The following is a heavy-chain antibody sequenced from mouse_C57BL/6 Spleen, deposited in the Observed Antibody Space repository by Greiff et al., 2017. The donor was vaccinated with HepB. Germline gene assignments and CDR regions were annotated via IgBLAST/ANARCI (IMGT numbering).Heavy chain of an antibody. CDR3: ARWGETIYYDYDWFAY. Sequence: VQLQQSGPELVKPGASVKISCKASGYAFSSSWMNWVKQRPGKGLEWIGRIYPGDGDTNYNGKFKGKATLTADKSSSTAYMQLSSLTSEDSAVYFCARWGETIYYDYDWFAYWGQGTLVTVSA. CDR2: IYPGDGDT. V-gene: IGHV1-82*01. CDR1: GYAFSSSW. D-gene: IGHD2-4*01. J-gene: IGHJ3*01.